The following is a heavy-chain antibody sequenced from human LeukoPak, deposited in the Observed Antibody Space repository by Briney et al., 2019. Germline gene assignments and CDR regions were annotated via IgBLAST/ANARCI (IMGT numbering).Heavy chain of an antibody. Sequence: KAGGSLRLSCEASGFTFSGYAVSWVRQAPGKGLEWVGRIKSKSDGGTTDYAAPVKGRFTISRDDSKNTLYLQMNSLKTEDIAVYYCTTDSPALRSEYRHFYYAMDVWGQGTTVTVSS. V-gene: IGHV3-15*01. CDR3: TTDSPALRSEYRHFYYAMDV. CDR1: GFTFSGYA. CDR2: IKSKSDGGTT. D-gene: IGHD2/OR15-2a*01. J-gene: IGHJ6*02.